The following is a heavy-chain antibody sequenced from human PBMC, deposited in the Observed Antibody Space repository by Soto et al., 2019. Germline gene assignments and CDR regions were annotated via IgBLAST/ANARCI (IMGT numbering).Heavy chain of an antibody. CDR2: VYMSGST. CDR3: ARTVGAAYYFDF. D-gene: IGHD1-26*01. V-gene: IGHV4-4*07. Sequence: NPSETLSLTCNVSGDSMTKYYWSWIRQPAGKGLEWIGRVYMSGSTNYNPSLKSRVTMSIDTSNKHFSLDLKSVTAADTAVYYCARTVGAAYYFDFWGQGALVTVSS. J-gene: IGHJ4*02. CDR1: GDSMTKYY.